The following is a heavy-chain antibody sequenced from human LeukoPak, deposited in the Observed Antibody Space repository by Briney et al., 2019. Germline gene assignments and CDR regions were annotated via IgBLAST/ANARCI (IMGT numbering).Heavy chain of an antibody. J-gene: IGHJ5*02. V-gene: IGHV4-34*01. CDR2: INHSGST. Sequence: PSETLSLTCAVYGGSFSGYYWSWIRQPPGKGLEWIGEINHSGSTNYNPSLKSRVTISVDTSKNQFSLKLSSVTAADTAVYYCARGLYSGYDYNWFDPWGQGTLDTVSS. CDR1: GGSFSGYY. D-gene: IGHD5-12*01. CDR3: ARGLYSGYDYNWFDP.